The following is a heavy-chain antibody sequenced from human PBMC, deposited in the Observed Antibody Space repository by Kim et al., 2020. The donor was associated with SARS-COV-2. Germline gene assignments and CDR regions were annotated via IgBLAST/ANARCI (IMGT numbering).Heavy chain of an antibody. V-gene: IGHV4-39*01. J-gene: IGHJ2*01. CDR1: GASISRSSYY. Sequence: SETLSLTCTVSGASISRSSYYWGWIRQPPGKGLEWIGSIYYSGSTYYNPSLTSRVTISVDTSKNQFSLKLSSVTAADTAVFYCARRSLVVAGTDWYFDLWGRGTLVTVSS. D-gene: IGHD6-19*01. CDR3: ARRSLVVAGTDWYFDL. CDR2: IYYSGST.